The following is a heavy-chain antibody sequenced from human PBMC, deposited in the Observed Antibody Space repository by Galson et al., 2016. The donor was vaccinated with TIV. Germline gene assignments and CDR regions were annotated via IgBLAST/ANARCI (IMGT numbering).Heavy chain of an antibody. V-gene: IGHV3-66*02. D-gene: IGHD2-21*01. CDR1: GFTVSDNY. J-gene: IGHJ6*02. CDR2: IYSDGST. Sequence: SLRLSCAASGFTVSDNYMTWVRRAPGKGLEWVSMIYSDGSTYYADSVKGRFTIYRDNSKNTLYLQMNRLRVEDTAVYYCARERRYCGNECYLYYYYGMDVWGPGTTVTVSS. CDR3: ARERRYCGNECYLYYYYGMDV.